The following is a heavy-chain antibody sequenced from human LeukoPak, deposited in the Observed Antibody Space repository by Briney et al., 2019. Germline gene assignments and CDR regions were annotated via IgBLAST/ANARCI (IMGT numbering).Heavy chain of an antibody. CDR3: ASGYDILTGYSRGYYFDY. D-gene: IGHD3-9*01. Sequence: ASVKVSCKASGGTFSSYAISWVRQAPGQGLEWMGGIIHIFGTANYAQTFQGRVTITTDESTSTAYMELSSLRSEDTAVYYCASGYDILTGYSRGYYFDYWGQGTLVTVSS. V-gene: IGHV1-69*05. CDR2: IIHIFGTA. J-gene: IGHJ4*02. CDR1: GGTFSSYA.